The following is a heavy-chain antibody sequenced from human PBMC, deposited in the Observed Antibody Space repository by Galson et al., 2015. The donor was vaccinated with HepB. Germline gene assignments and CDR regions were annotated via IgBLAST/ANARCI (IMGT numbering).Heavy chain of an antibody. CDR3: APESALPWYCRSTSCRQNNWFDP. CDR2: ISGGGGTT. D-gene: IGHD2-2*01. J-gene: IGHJ5*02. V-gene: IGHV3-23*01. Sequence: SLRLSCAASGFTFSNYAMKWVRQAPGKGLEWVSAISGGGGTTYYADSVKGRFTISRDNSKNTLYLQMNSLRAEDTAVYYCAPESALPWYCRSTSCRQNNWFDPWGQGTLVTVSS. CDR1: GFTFSNYA.